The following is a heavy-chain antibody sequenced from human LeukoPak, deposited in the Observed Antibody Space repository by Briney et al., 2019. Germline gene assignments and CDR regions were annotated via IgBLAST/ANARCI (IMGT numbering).Heavy chain of an antibody. J-gene: IGHJ4*02. CDR2: INHSGST. Sequence: SETLSLTCTVSGGSISSYYWSWIRQPPGKGLEWIGEINHSGSTNYNPSLKSRVTISVDTSKNQFSLKLSSVTAADTAVYYCARGSRGSGSYYSGYFDYWGQGTLVTVSS. V-gene: IGHV4-34*01. CDR1: GGSISSYY. D-gene: IGHD3-10*01. CDR3: ARGSRGSGSYYSGYFDY.